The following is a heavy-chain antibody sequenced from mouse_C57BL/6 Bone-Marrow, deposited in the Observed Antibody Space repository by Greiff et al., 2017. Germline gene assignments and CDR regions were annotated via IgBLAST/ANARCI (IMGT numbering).Heavy chain of an antibody. CDR2: IYPGSGNT. Sequence: QVQLKESGPELVKPGASVKISCKASGYSFTSYYIHWVKQRPGQGLEWIGWIYPGSGNTKYNEKFKGKATLTADTSSSTAYMQLSSLTSEDSAVYYCARGGAWFAYWGQGTLVTVSA. V-gene: IGHV1-66*01. CDR3: ARGGAWFAY. J-gene: IGHJ3*01. CDR1: GYSFTSYY.